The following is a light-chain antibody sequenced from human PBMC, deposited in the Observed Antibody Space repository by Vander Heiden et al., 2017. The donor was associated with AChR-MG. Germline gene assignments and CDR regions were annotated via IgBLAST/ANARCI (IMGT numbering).Light chain of an antibody. Sequence: LPFPQSPGTLTVSPGERATISCRASQSVSSSYLAWYQQKPGQAPRLLIYGASSRATGIPDRFSGSGSGTDFTLTISRLEPEDVAVYYCQQYGSSPFTFGPGTKVDIK. CDR2: GAS. CDR1: QSVSSSY. J-gene: IGKJ3*01. V-gene: IGKV3-20*01. CDR3: QQYGSSPFT.